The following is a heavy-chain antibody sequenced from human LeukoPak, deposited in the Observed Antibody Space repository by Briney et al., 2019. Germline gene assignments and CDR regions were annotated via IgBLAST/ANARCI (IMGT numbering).Heavy chain of an antibody. J-gene: IGHJ4*02. CDR2: INHSGST. Sequence: SSETLSLTCAVYGGSFSGYYWSWIRQPPGKGLEWIGEINHSGSTNYNPSLKSRVTISVDTSKNQFSLKLSSVTAADTAVYYCATRRVPAAKGPHYFDYWGQGTLVTVSS. V-gene: IGHV4-34*01. D-gene: IGHD2-2*01. CDR3: ATRRVPAAKGPHYFDY. CDR1: GGSFSGYY.